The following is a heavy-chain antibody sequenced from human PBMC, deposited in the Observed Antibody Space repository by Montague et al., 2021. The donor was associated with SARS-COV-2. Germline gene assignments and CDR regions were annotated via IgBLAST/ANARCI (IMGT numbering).Heavy chain of an antibody. CDR2: INYSGTT. D-gene: IGHD6-13*01. Sequence: SETLSLTCSVSGGSITDRTYYWGCIRQSPGKGLEWTGAINYSGTTYYXXSLKSRVTISLDTAKNQFSLKMTSVTAADTAVYYCARHWGIAAAGNWGQGTLVTVSS. CDR3: ARHWGIAAAGN. V-gene: IGHV4-39*01. CDR1: GGSITDRTYY. J-gene: IGHJ4*02.